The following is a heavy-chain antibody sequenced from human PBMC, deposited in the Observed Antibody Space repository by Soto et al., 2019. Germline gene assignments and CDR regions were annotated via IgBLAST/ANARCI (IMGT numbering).Heavy chain of an antibody. V-gene: IGHV4-31*03. CDR2: IYYSGST. Sequence: QVQLQESGPGLVKPSQTLSLTCTVSGGSISSGGYYWSWIRQHPGKGLEWIGYIYYSGSTYYNPSLKRRVTISVDTSKNQFSLKLSSVTAADTAVYYCARDTIAAAGNWFDPWGQGTLVTVSS. D-gene: IGHD6-13*01. CDR3: ARDTIAAAGNWFDP. CDR1: GGSISSGGYY. J-gene: IGHJ5*02.